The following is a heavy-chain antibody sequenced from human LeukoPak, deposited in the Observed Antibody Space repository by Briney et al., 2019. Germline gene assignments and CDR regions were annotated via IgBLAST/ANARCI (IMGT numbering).Heavy chain of an antibody. D-gene: IGHD6-13*01. CDR3: AKLTGSSSSWYTPNWFDP. CDR2: IKQDGSEK. V-gene: IGHV3-7*03. CDR1: GFTFSSYW. J-gene: IGHJ5*02. Sequence: GGSLRLSCAASGFTFSSYWMSWVRQAPGKGLEWVANIKQDGSEKYYVDSVKGRFTISRDNAKNSLYLQMNSLRAEDTAVYYCAKLTGSSSSWYTPNWFDPWGQGTLVTVSS.